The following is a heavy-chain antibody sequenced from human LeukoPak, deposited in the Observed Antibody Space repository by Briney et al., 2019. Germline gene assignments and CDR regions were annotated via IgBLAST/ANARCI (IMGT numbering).Heavy chain of an antibody. Sequence: SETLSLTCAVYGGSFSGYYWSWIRQPPGKGLEWIGEINHSGSTNYNPSLKSRVTISVDTSKNQFSLKLSSVTAADTAVYYCARYTYYSSTSCPIRRWFDPWGQGTLVTVSS. CDR1: GGSFSGYY. D-gene: IGHD2-2*01. J-gene: IGHJ5*02. CDR3: ARYTYYSSTSCPIRRWFDP. V-gene: IGHV4-34*01. CDR2: INHSGST.